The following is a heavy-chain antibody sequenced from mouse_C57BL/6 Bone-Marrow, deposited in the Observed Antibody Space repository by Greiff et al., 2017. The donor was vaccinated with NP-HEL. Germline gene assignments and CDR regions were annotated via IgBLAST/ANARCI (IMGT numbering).Heavy chain of an antibody. CDR3: ARSSLFGYYAMDY. J-gene: IGHJ4*01. Sequence: VKLVESGAELARPGASVKLSCKASGYTFTSYGISWVKQRTGQGLEWIGEIYPRSGNTYYNEKFKGKATLTADKSSSTAYMELLSLTSEDSAVYFCARSSLFGYYAMDYWGQGTSVTVSS. CDR2: IYPRSGNT. CDR1: GYTFTSYG. V-gene: IGHV1-81*01. D-gene: IGHD1-1*01.